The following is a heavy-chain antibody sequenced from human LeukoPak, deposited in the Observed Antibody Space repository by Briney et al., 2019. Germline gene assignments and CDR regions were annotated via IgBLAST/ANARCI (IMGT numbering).Heavy chain of an antibody. CDR3: AREFGNSKYYFDY. J-gene: IGHJ4*02. CDR2: ISYDGSNK. CDR1: GFTFSSYA. V-gene: IGHV3-30-3*01. D-gene: IGHD4-23*01. Sequence: GGSLRLSCAASGFTFSSYAMHWVRQAPGKGLEWVAVISYDGSNKYYADSVKGRFTISRDNSKNTLYLQMNSLRAEDTAVYYCAREFGNSKYYFDYWGQGTLVTVSS.